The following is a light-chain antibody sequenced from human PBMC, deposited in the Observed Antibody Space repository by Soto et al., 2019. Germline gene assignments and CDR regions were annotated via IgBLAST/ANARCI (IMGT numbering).Light chain of an antibody. CDR1: QSVSSSY. V-gene: IGKV3-20*01. CDR2: GAS. Sequence: EIVLTQSPGTLSLSPGERATLSCRASQSVSSSYLAWYQQKPGQAPRLLIYGASSRATGIPDRFSGSGSGTAFTLTISRLEPEDFAGYYCQQYGSSPYTCGQGTKLEIK. CDR3: QQYGSSPYT. J-gene: IGKJ2*01.